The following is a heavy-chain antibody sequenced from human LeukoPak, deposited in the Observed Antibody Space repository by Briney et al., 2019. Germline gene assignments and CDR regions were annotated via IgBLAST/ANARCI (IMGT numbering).Heavy chain of an antibody. CDR3: ARDNRYYYDSSGSYGE. Sequence: GGSLRLSCAASGLTFSSYEMNWVRQAPGKGLEWVSYISSSGSTKYYADSVKGRFSISRDNAKKSLYLQMSSLRAEDTAVYYCARDNRYYYDSSGSYGEWGQGTLVTVSS. D-gene: IGHD3-22*01. CDR1: GLTFSSYE. CDR2: ISSSGSTK. V-gene: IGHV3-48*03. J-gene: IGHJ4*02.